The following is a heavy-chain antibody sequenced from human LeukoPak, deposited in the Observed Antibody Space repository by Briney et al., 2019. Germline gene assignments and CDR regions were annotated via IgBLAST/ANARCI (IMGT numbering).Heavy chain of an antibody. CDR2: ISYEGRNK. V-gene: IGHV3-30*03. Sequence: QPGGSLRLSCAASGFTFNSYSMHWVRQAPGKGLEWVALISYEGRNKKYADSVKGRFTISRDNSKSMLYLHMNSLGAEDTAVYYCARDWDGFDHWGQGTLVTVSA. J-gene: IGHJ4*02. CDR1: GFTFNSYS. CDR3: ARDWDGFDH. D-gene: IGHD1-26*01.